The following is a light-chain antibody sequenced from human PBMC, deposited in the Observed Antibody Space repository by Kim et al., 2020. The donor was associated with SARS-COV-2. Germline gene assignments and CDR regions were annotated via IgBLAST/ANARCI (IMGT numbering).Light chain of an antibody. Sequence: GQRVTIPCTGSSSNSGAGYDVHWYQQLPGTAPKLLIYGNSNRPSGVPYRFSGSKSGTSASLAITGLQAEDDADYYCQSYDSSLSVLFGGGTQLTVL. J-gene: IGLJ2*01. CDR3: QSYDSSLSVL. CDR2: GNS. CDR1: SSNSGAGYD. V-gene: IGLV1-40*01.